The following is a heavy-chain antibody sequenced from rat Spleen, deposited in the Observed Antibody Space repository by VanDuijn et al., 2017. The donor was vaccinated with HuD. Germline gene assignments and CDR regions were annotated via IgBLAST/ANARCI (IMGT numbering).Heavy chain of an antibody. CDR2: INYDGSST. J-gene: IGHJ3*01. CDR1: GFTFSDYN. CDR3: TTYGGLRNWFAY. V-gene: IGHV5S10*01. D-gene: IGHD4-1*01. Sequence: EVQLVESGGGLVQPGRSLKLSCAASGFTFSDYNMAWVRQAPTKGLEWVATINYDGSSTYFRDSVKGRFTISRDNSKSTLYLQMDSLRSEDTATYYCTTYGGLRNWFAYWGQGTLVTVSS.